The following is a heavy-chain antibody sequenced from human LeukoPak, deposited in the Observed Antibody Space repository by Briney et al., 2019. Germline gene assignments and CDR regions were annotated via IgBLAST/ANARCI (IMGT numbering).Heavy chain of an antibody. CDR3: ARVPYYDFWSGYSSHYYYYIDI. D-gene: IGHD3-3*01. Sequence: ASVKVSCKSSGYTFTNYATHWVRPAPGQGLEWMGCINAGNGNTKNSQKFQGRVTITRDTSASTAYMEQSSLRSEDTAVYYCARVPYYDFWSGYSSHYYYYIDIWGKGTTVTVSS. CDR1: GYTFTNYA. V-gene: IGHV1-3*01. CDR2: INAGNGNT. J-gene: IGHJ6*03.